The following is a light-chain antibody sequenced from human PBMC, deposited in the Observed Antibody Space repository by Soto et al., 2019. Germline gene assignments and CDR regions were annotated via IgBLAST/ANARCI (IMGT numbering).Light chain of an antibody. CDR3: QQYDNLPFT. Sequence: DIQMTQSPSSLSASVGDRVTITCRASQRISNYLNWYQQKPGKAPKLLIYDASNLETGVPSRFSGSGSGTDFTFTISSLQPEEIATYYCQQYDNLPFTFGPGTKVDIK. V-gene: IGKV1-33*01. CDR1: QRISNY. CDR2: DAS. J-gene: IGKJ3*01.